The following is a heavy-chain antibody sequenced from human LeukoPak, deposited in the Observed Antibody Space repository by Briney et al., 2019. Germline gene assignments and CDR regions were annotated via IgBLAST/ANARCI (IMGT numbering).Heavy chain of an antibody. CDR3: ARDLRGEYYYYYGMDV. J-gene: IGHJ6*02. V-gene: IGHV1-69*04. CDR1: GGTFSSYA. CDR2: IIPILGIA. Sequence: GASVKVSCKASGGTFSSYAISWVRQAPGQGLEWMGRIIPILGIANYAQKFQGRVTITADKSTSTAYMELSSLRSEDTAVYYCARDLRGEYYYYYGMDVWGQGTTVTVSS.